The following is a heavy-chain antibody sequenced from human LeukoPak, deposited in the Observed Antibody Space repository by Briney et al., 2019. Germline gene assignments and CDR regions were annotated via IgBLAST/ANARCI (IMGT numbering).Heavy chain of an antibody. V-gene: IGHV3-74*01. J-gene: IGHJ4*02. CDR2: IKSDGSIT. CDR1: GFTFSSYW. CDR3: AKGVAYCSGGSCYPLDY. D-gene: IGHD2-15*01. Sequence: GGSLRLSCAASGFTFSSYWMHWVRQAPGKGLVWVSRIKSDGSITTYADSVKGRFTISRDNAKNTLYLQMNSLRAEDTAVYYCAKGVAYCSGGSCYPLDYWGQGTLVTVSS.